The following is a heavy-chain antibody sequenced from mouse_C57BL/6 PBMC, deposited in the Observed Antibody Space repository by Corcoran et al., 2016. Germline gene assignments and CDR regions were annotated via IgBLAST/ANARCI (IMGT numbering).Heavy chain of an antibody. J-gene: IGHJ2*01. CDR2: IYWDDDK. V-gene: IGHV8-12*01. CDR1: GFSMSTSGMG. CDR3: ARGPTIVTDLDY. D-gene: IGHD2-12*01. Sequence: QVTLKEYGPGILQSSQTLSLTCSFDGFSMSTSGMGVSWIRQPSGKGLEWLAHIYWDDDKRYNPSLKSRLTISKDTSRNKVFLKITSVDTADTATYYCARGPTIVTDLDYWGQGTTLTVSS.